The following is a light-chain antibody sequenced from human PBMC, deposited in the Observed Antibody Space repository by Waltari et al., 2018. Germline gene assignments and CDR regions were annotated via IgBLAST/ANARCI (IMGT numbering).Light chain of an antibody. J-gene: IGKJ4*01. CDR3: HRYNSYSPELT. V-gene: IGKV1-5*03. CDR1: QSILTW. Sequence: DIQMTQSPSPLSASVGARVTITCRASQSILTWLAWYEQQPGKAPKVLIYKASTLASGVPARVSGSGSGTEFTLTISSRQPDDFATYYCHRYNSYSPELTFGGGTKVEIK. CDR2: KAS.